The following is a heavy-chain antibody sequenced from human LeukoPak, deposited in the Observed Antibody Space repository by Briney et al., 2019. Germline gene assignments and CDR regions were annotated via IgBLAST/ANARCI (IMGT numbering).Heavy chain of an antibody. CDR1: GGTFSSYA. CDR3: ARAPRVAAAGTSYYMDV. Sequence: SVKVSCKASGGTFSSYAISWVRQAPGQGLEWMGGIIPIFGTANYAQKFQGRVTITADESTSTAYMELSSLRSEDTAVYYCARAPRVAAAGTSYYMDVWGKGTTVTVSS. J-gene: IGHJ6*03. CDR2: IIPIFGTA. V-gene: IGHV1-69*13. D-gene: IGHD6-13*01.